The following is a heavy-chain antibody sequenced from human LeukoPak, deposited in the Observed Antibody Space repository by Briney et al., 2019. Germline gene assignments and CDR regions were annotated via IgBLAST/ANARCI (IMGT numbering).Heavy chain of an antibody. V-gene: IGHV1-69*06. Sequence: GASVKVSCKASGGTFSSYAISWVRQAPGQGLEWMGGIIPIFGTANYAQKFQGRVTITAGKSTSTAYMELSSLRSEDTAVYYCARDLPKAQWLDAFDIWGQGTMVTVSS. CDR2: IIPIFGTA. CDR1: GGTFSSYA. J-gene: IGHJ3*02. D-gene: IGHD6-19*01. CDR3: ARDLPKAQWLDAFDI.